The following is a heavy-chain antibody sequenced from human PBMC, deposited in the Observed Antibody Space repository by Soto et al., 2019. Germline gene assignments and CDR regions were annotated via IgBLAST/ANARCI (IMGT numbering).Heavy chain of an antibody. J-gene: IGHJ4*02. V-gene: IGHV3-30*18. D-gene: IGHD1-26*01. Sequence: QVQLVESGGGVVQPGRSLRLYCAASGFTFSSYGMHWLRQAPGKGLEWVAVISYDGSNKYYADSVKGRFTISRDNSKNTLYLQMNSLRAEDTAVYYCPKDKGIVGATPHYWGQGTLVTVSS. CDR3: PKDKGIVGATPHY. CDR1: GFTFSSYG. CDR2: ISYDGSNK.